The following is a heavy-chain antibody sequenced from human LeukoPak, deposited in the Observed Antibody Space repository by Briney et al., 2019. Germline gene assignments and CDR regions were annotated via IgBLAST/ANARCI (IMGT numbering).Heavy chain of an antibody. CDR1: GFTFSDYY. V-gene: IGHV3-11*01. CDR2: ISSSGSTI. Sequence: AGGSLRLSCAASGFTFSDYYMSWIRRAPGKGLEWVSYISSSGSTIYYADSVKGRFTISRDNAKNSLYLQMNSLRAEDTAVYYCARDAPDSWFSVVTPDYYYGMDVWGQGTTVTVSS. J-gene: IGHJ6*02. D-gene: IGHD4-23*01. CDR3: ARDAPDSWFSVVTPDYYYGMDV.